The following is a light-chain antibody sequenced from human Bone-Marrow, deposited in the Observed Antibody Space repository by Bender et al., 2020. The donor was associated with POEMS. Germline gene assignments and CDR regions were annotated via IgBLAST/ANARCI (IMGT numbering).Light chain of an antibody. CDR1: DIGRKT. V-gene: IGLV3-21*02. CDR2: GDT. J-gene: IGLJ2*01. CDR3: QAWDSGTVV. Sequence: SYVLTQPPSVSVAPGETARITCEGNDIGRKTVQWYQQKAGQAPVLVVYGDTDRPSGIPERFSGSNSGDTATLTITTVQDGDEADYYCQAWDSGTVVFGGGTKLTVL.